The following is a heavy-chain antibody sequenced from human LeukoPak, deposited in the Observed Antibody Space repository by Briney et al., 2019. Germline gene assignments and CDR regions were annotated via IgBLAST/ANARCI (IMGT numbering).Heavy chain of an antibody. J-gene: IGHJ4*02. CDR1: GYTFTSYY. D-gene: IGHD3-10*01. Sequence: SVKVSCKASGYTFTSYYMHWVRQAPGQGLEWMGGIIPIFGTANYAQKFQGRVTITADESTSTAYMELSSLRSEDTAVYYCARDGKFGDFDYWGQGTLVTVSS. CDR3: ARDGKFGDFDY. CDR2: IIPIFGTA. V-gene: IGHV1-69*13.